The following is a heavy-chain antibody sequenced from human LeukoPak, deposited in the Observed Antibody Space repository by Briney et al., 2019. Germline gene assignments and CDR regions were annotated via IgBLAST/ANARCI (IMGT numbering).Heavy chain of an antibody. D-gene: IGHD2-2*02. CDR3: AREQIIVAAIYFDY. V-gene: IGHV3-48*03. J-gene: IGHJ4*02. Sequence: PGGSLRLSCAASGFTFSSYEMNWVRQAPGKGLEWVSYISSSGSTTYYADSVKGRFTISRDNAKNSLYLQMNSLRAEDTAVYYCAREQIIVAAIYFDYWGQGTLVTVSS. CDR1: GFTFSSYE. CDR2: ISSSGSTT.